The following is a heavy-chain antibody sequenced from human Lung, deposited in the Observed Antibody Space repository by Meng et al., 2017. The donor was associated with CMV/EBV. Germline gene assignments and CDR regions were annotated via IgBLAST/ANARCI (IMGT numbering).Heavy chain of an antibody. J-gene: IGHJ6*02. CDR1: GFTFSSYV. CDR3: AKDVAAPTQPYYYYYGMDV. Sequence: GGPLRLXFAASGFTFSSYVMHWFRQAPGKGLEWVAVIWYDGSNKYYADSVKGRFTISRDNSKNTLYMQMNSLRAEDTAVYYCAKDVAAPTQPYYYYYGMDVWGQGXTVTVSS. CDR2: IWYDGSNK. V-gene: IGHV3-33*06. D-gene: IGHD6-6*01.